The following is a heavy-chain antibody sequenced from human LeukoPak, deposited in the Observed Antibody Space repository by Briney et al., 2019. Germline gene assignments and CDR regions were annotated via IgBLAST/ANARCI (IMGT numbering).Heavy chain of an antibody. D-gene: IGHD2-15*01. J-gene: IGHJ2*01. CDR2: INPNSGGT. Sequence: ASVKVSXKASGYTFTGYYMHWVRQAPGQGLEWIGRINPNSGGTNYAQKFQGRVTMTRDTSISTAYMELSRLRSDDTAVYYCARGVTAYWYFDLWGRGTLVTVSS. V-gene: IGHV1-2*06. CDR3: ARGVTAYWYFDL. CDR1: GYTFTGYY.